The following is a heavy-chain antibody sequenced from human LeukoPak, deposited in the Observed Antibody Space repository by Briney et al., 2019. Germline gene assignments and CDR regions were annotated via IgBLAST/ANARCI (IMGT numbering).Heavy chain of an antibody. V-gene: IGHV4-34*01. CDR3: ARDANYDLWSGYYYGMDV. D-gene: IGHD3-3*01. CDR1: GGSFSGYY. Sequence: SETLSLTCAVYGGSFSGYYWSWIRQPPGKGLEWIGEINHSGSTNYNPSLKSRVTISVDTSKNQFSLKLSSVTAADTAVYYCARDANYDLWSGYYYGMDVWGQGTTVTVSS. J-gene: IGHJ6*02. CDR2: INHSGST.